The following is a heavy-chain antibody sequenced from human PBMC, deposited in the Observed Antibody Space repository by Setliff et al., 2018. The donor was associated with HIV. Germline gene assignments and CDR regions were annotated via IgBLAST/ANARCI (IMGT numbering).Heavy chain of an antibody. CDR3: ARELSGTYFDY. J-gene: IGHJ4*02. CDR2: IKKDGSDK. D-gene: IGHD1-26*01. Sequence: GGSLRLSCAASGFTFTNNGMHWVRQAPGKGLEWVANIKKDGSDKFYVDSVKGRFAISRDNAKNSLNLEMNSLKTEDTAVYYCARELSGTYFDYWGQGILVTVSS. V-gene: IGHV3-7*03. CDR1: GFTFTNNG.